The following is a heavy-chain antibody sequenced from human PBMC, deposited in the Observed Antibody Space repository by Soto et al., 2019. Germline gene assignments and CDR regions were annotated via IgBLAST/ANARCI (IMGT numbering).Heavy chain of an antibody. CDR2: VYYSGTA. CDR1: VVSISSSSHF. V-gene: IGHV4-39*01. D-gene: IGHD1-1*01. CDR3: VSNTTGAEGWPFDS. J-gene: IGHJ4*02. Sequence: QLQLQESGPGLVKPSETLSLTCTVPVVSISSSSHFWGWIRQPPGKGLVWIGTVYYSGTAYYNPSVRSRGTMSVDPCNLRFSMGLISVTAADTAVYYCVSNTTGAEGWPFDSWGQGKLATVSS.